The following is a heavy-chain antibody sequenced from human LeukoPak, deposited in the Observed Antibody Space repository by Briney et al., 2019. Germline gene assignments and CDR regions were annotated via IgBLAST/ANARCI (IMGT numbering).Heavy chain of an antibody. V-gene: IGHV1-8*03. CDR2: MKPNSGNT. D-gene: IGHD5-12*01. Sequence: ASVKVSCKASGYTFTSYGISWVRQATGQGHEWMGWMKPNSGNTGYAQKLQGRVTITSNTSISTAYMELSSLRSEDTAVYYCARGRRFVRVVASYYFDYWGQGTLVTVSS. CDR1: GYTFTSYG. J-gene: IGHJ4*02. CDR3: ARGRRFVRVVASYYFDY.